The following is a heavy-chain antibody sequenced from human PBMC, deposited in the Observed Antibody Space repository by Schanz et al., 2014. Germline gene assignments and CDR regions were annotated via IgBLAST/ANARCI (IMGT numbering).Heavy chain of an antibody. CDR1: GFSFGNYG. D-gene: IGHD3-22*01. J-gene: IGHJ4*02. V-gene: IGHV3-23*01. Sequence: EVQLLESGGGLVQPGGSLRLSCEASGFSFGNYGMSWVRQAPGKGLEWVSGFDAHDGRAYYADSAKGRFTISRDNAKNSLYLQMNSLRAEDTAVYYCARPPHDSSGYYPFDYWGQGTLVTVSS. CDR2: FDAHDGRA. CDR3: ARPPHDSSGYYPFDY.